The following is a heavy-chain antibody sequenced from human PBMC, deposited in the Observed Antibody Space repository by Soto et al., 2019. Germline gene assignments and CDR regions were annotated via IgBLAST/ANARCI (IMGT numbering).Heavy chain of an antibody. CDR1: GGSISSSSYY. Sequence: LSHTCTVSGGSISSSSYYWGWIRQPPGKGLEWIVSVYYSGTTYYNPSLKSRVTISVDTSKNQFSLKLTSVTAADTAVYYCARQPTEMATISHDYWGQGTLVTVS. J-gene: IGHJ4*02. D-gene: IGHD5-12*01. CDR3: ARQPTEMATISHDY. V-gene: IGHV4-39*01. CDR2: VYYSGTT.